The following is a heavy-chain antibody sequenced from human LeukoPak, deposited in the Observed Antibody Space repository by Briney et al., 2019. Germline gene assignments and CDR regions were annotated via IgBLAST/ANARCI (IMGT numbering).Heavy chain of an antibody. Sequence: WGSGRLSCAASGFTFSSYWMSWVRQAPGKGLEWVANIKQDGSEKYYVDSEKGRFTISRDNAKNSLYLQMNSLRAEDTAVYYCASWAYYYGSGSLWGQGTLVTVS. V-gene: IGHV3-7*01. CDR1: GFTFSSYW. CDR3: ASWAYYYGSGSL. J-gene: IGHJ4*02. D-gene: IGHD3-10*01. CDR2: IKQDGSEK.